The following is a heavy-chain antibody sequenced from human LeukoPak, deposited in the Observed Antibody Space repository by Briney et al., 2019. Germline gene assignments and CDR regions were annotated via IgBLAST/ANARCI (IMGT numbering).Heavy chain of an antibody. Sequence: SETLSLTCAVYGGSFNTYYWTWIRQSPDKGLEWIGEVSHDGDTNANPSLRSRVAMSVDASKNQFPLKLTSVKAADTAVYFCARGPVALPNDRLSLFCDFWGQGNLVSVSS. CDR1: GGSFNTYY. CDR2: VSHDGDT. D-gene: IGHD2-8*01. J-gene: IGHJ4*02. CDR3: ARGPVALPNDRLSLFCDF. V-gene: IGHV4-34*01.